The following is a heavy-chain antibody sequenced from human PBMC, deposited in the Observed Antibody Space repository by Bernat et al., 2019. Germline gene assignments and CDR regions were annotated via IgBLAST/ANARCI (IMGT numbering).Heavy chain of an antibody. CDR1: GFTFSSYG. D-gene: IGHD7-27*01. J-gene: IGHJ4*02. V-gene: IGHV3-33*01. Sequence: QVQLVESGGGVVQPGRSLRLSCAASGFTFSSYGMHWVRQAPGKGLEWVAGIWYDGSNKYYADSVKGRFTISRDNSKNTLYLQMNSLRAEDTAVYYCARGAHSWGGSDRETLDYWGQGTLVTVSS. CDR3: ARGAHSWGGSDRETLDY. CDR2: IWYDGSNK.